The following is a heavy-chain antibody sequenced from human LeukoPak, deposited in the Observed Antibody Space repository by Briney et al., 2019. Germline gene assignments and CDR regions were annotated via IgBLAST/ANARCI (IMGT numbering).Heavy chain of an antibody. V-gene: IGHV4-34*01. CDR3: ARAYSSSGLFHY. J-gene: IGHJ4*02. CDR1: GGSFSGYY. D-gene: IGHD6-6*01. CDR2: INHSEST. Sequence: PSDTLSLTCAVYGGSFSGYYWRWLRQPPGKGLEWIGEINHSESTHYNPSLKSRVTISIDTSKNQLSLKLSSVTAADTAMYYCARAYSSSGLFHYWGQGTLVAVSS.